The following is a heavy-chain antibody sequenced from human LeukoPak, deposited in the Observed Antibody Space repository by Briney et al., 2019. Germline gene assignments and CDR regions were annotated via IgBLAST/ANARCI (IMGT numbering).Heavy chain of an antibody. CDR2: ISSSGSTI. Sequence: PGGSLTLACAASAFTVSTYEMNWVRQAPGKGLEWVLYISSSGSTIYYADSVKGRFTISRDNAKNSLYLQMNSLRAEDTAVYYCARESGRFNFDYWGQGTLVTVSP. V-gene: IGHV3-48*03. J-gene: IGHJ4*02. CDR1: AFTVSTYE. D-gene: IGHD1-26*01. CDR3: ARESGRFNFDY.